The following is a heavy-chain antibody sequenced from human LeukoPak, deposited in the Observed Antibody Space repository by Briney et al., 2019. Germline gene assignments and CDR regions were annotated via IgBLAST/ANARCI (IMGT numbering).Heavy chain of an antibody. J-gene: IGHJ4*02. D-gene: IGHD2-8*01. V-gene: IGHV3-23*01. CDR3: AKGYCVNDKCSNYDY. Sequence: PGGSLRLSCAASGFTFNNYVMSWIRQAPGKGLEWVSVVSNSGGSTYYADSVKGRFTISRDNSKNTMYLQMNSLRAEDTAVYYCAKGYCVNDKCSNYDYWGQGTLVTVPS. CDR1: GFTFNNYV. CDR2: VSNSGGST.